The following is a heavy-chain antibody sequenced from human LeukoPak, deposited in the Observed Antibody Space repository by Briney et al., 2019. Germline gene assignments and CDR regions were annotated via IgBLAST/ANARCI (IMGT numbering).Heavy chain of an antibody. Sequence: GGSLRLSCAASGFTLSSYAMHWVRQAPGKGLEWVAVISYDGSNKYYADSVKGRFTISRDNSKNTLYLQMNSLRAEDTAVYYCAREIGSTYYYDSSGHDAFDIWGQGTMVTVSS. J-gene: IGHJ3*02. D-gene: IGHD3-22*01. CDR2: ISYDGSNK. CDR3: AREIGSTYYYDSSGHDAFDI. V-gene: IGHV3-30-3*01. CDR1: GFTLSSYA.